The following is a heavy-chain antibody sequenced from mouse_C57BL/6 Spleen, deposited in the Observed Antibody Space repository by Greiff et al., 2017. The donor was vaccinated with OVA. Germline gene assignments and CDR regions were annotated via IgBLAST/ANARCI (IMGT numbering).Heavy chain of an antibody. CDR3: ARRYGSSSDYFDD. CDR1: GYTFTSYG. J-gene: IGHJ2*01. Sequence: VQLQQSGAELARPGASVKLSCKASGYTFTSYGISWVKQRTGQGLEWIGVIYPRSGNTYYNEKFKGKATLTADKSSSTAYMELRSLTSEDSAVYFCARRYGSSSDYFDDWGQGTTLTVSS. D-gene: IGHD1-1*01. V-gene: IGHV1-81*01. CDR2: IYPRSGNT.